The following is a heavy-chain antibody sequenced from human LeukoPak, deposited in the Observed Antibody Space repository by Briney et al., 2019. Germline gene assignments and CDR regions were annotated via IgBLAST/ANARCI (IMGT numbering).Heavy chain of an antibody. Sequence: PSETLSLTCTVSGGAITSDYGSWIRQPPGKGLDWIGYIHYSGNTNYNPSLKSRVIISIDSSKTQFSLKLRSVPAADTAVYYCAKVGTVLDGGSWGQGTLVTVSS. D-gene: IGHD1-1*01. CDR3: AKVGTVLDGGS. J-gene: IGHJ5*02. CDR1: GGAITSDY. V-gene: IGHV4-59*01. CDR2: IHYSGNT.